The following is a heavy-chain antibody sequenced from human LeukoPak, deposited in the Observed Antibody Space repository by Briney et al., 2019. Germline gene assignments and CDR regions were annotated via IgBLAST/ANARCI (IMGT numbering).Heavy chain of an antibody. D-gene: IGHD1-26*01. CDR1: GFSFGGFY. CDR3: AKRGVQGYMDV. V-gene: IGHV3-23*01. Sequence: GGSLRLSCEDSGFSFGGFYMHWVRQAPGKGLEWVSTINGDGEFTVYAASVKGRFTISRDNSKSTLILQMTSLRAEDTALYYCAKRGVQGYMDVWGKGTTVIVSS. CDR2: INGDGEFT. J-gene: IGHJ6*03.